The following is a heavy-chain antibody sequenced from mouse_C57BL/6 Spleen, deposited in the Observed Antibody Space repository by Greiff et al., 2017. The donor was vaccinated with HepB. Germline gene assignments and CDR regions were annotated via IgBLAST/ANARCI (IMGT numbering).Heavy chain of an antibody. CDR2: IDPSDSYT. Sequence: QVQLQQSGAELVMPGASVKLSCKASGYTFTSYWMHWVKQRPGQGLEWIGEIDPSDSYTNYNQKFKGKSTLTVDKSSSTAYMQLSSLTSEDSAVYYWARKAYGSSLAWFAYWGQGTLVTVSA. J-gene: IGHJ3*01. V-gene: IGHV1-69*01. CDR1: GYTFTSYW. D-gene: IGHD1-1*01. CDR3: ARKAYGSSLAWFAY.